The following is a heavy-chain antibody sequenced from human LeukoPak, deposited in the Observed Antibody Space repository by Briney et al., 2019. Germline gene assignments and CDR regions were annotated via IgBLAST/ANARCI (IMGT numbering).Heavy chain of an antibody. J-gene: IGHJ3*02. Sequence: GGSLRLSCVASGSTFSSYSMNWVRQAPGKGLEWVSSISSSSSYIYYADSVKGRFTISRDNAKNSLYLQMNSLRAEDTAVYYCARVAPYDAFDIWGQGTMVTVSS. V-gene: IGHV3-21*01. CDR1: GSTFSSYS. CDR2: ISSSSSYI. CDR3: ARVAPYDAFDI.